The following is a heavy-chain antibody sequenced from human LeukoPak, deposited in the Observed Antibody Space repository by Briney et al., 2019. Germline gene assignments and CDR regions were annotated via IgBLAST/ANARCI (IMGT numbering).Heavy chain of an antibody. CDR3: ARVELRNARFGELLLFDY. D-gene: IGHD3-10*01. J-gene: IGHJ4*02. CDR2: IKQDGSEK. CDR1: GFTSSSYW. V-gene: IGHV3-7*03. Sequence: GGSLRLSCAASGFTSSSYWMSWVRQAPGKGLEWVANIKQDGSEKYYVDSVKGRFTISRDNAKNSLYLQMNSLRAEDTAVYYCARVELRNARFGELLLFDYWGQGTLVTVSS.